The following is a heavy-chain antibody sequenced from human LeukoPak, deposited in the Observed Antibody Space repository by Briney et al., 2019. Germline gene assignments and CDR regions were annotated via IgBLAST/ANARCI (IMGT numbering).Heavy chain of an antibody. CDR3: ARDLGAVVPAAIDFDY. D-gene: IGHD2-2*01. V-gene: IGHV1-18*01. J-gene: IGHJ4*02. CDR2: ISAYNGNT. Sequence: ASVKVSCKASGYTFTSYGISWVRQAPGQGLEWMGWISAYNGNTNYAQKLQGRVTMTTDTSTSTAYMELRSLRSDDTAVYYCARDLGAVVPAAIDFDYWGRGTLVTVSS. CDR1: GYTFTSYG.